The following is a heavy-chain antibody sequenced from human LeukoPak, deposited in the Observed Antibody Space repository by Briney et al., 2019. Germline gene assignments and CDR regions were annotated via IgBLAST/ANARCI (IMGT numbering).Heavy chain of an antibody. V-gene: IGHV3-20*04. Sequence: GGSLRLSCAASGFTFDDYGMSWVRQAPGKGLEWVSSINWNGGSTGYADSVKGRFTISRDNAKNSLYLQMNSLRAEDTALYYCARVRIAAAGTGGFDYWGQGTLVTVSS. D-gene: IGHD6-13*01. J-gene: IGHJ4*02. CDR2: INWNGGST. CDR3: ARVRIAAAGTGGFDY. CDR1: GFTFDDYG.